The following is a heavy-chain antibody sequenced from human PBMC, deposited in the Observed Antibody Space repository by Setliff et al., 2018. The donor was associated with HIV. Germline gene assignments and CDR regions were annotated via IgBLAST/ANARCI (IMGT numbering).Heavy chain of an antibody. D-gene: IGHD7-27*01. CDR1: GYTFTSYG. Sequence: ASVKVSCKASGYTFTSYGFNWVRQAPGQGLEWMGGISAYNGNTNYAQKLQGRVTMTPDTSTSTAYMELRSLRSDDTAVYYCASQGWGTAFAIWGQGTMVTVSS. CDR3: ASQGWGTAFAI. J-gene: IGHJ3*02. CDR2: ISAYNGNT. V-gene: IGHV1-18*01.